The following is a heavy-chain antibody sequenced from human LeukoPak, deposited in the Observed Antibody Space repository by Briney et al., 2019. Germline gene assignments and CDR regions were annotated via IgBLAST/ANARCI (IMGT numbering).Heavy chain of an antibody. CDR2: LSPDGGTI. CDR3: ARDAYGDYYFDY. V-gene: IGHV3-74*01. CDR1: GFTFSSYW. Sequence: SGGSLRLSCVVSGFTFSSYWMHWVRQAPGKGLVWVSRLSPDGGTIDYSDSVRGRFTISRDNAKDTLYLQMNSLRADDTAVYYCARDAYGDYYFDYWGQGTLVTVSS. J-gene: IGHJ4*02. D-gene: IGHD4-17*01.